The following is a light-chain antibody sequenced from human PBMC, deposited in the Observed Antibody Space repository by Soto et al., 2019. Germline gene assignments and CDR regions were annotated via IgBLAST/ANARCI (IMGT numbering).Light chain of an antibody. J-gene: IGKJ4*01. CDR3: QQYDGSPPLT. CDR1: QTVNSIY. V-gene: IGKV3-20*01. CDR2: GAS. Sequence: EIVLTQSPGTLSLSPGERATLSCRASQTVNSIYLAWYQQKPGQAPRLLIFGASHRATGIPARFSGSGSGTDFTLTISRLEPEDFAMYYCQQYDGSPPLTFGGGTKVEIK.